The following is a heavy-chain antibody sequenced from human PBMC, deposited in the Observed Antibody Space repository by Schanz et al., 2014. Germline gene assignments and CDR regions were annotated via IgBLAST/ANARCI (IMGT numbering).Heavy chain of an antibody. J-gene: IGHJ4*02. V-gene: IGHV3-7*04. D-gene: IGHD3-10*01. CDR3: ARGPIPIQGVPMDF. CDR2: IKQDGSEK. CDR1: GFSFSNYW. Sequence: EVQLVESGGGLVQPGESLRLSCAASGFSFSNYWMSWVRQAPGKGLEWVANIKQDGSEKYYVDSVKGRFTISRDNSRKTLYLQMSGLTPEDTAVYYCARGPIPIQGVPMDFWGQGTLVTVSS.